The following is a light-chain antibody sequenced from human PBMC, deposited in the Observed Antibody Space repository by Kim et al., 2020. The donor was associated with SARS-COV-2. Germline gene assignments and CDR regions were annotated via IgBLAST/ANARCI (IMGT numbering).Light chain of an antibody. V-gene: IGKV3-15*01. J-gene: IGKJ2*01. CDR3: QQYNDWPRT. CDR2: GAS. Sequence: EIVMTQSPATLSVSPGERATLSCRASQSVSSNLAWYQQKPGQAPRILVYGASTRATGSPVRFSGSGSGTEFTLTISSLQSEDFAVYYCQQYNDWPRTFGQGTKLEI. CDR1: QSVSSN.